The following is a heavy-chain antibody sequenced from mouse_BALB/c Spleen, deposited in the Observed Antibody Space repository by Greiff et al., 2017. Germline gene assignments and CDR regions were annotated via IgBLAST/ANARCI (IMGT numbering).Heavy chain of an antibody. D-gene: IGHD1-1*01. J-gene: IGHJ4*01. CDR2: ISNGGGST. V-gene: IGHV5-12-2*01. CDR3: ATVYYGSSPLYAMDY. Sequence: EVMLVESGGGLVQPGGSLKLSCAASGFTFSSYTMSWVRQTPEKRLEWVAYISNGGGSTYYPDTVKGRFTISRDNAKNTLYLQMSSLKSEDTAMYYCATVYYGSSPLYAMDYWGQGTSVTVSS. CDR1: GFTFSSYT.